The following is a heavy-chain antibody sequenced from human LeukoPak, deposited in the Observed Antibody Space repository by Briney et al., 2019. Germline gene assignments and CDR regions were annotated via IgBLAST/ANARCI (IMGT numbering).Heavy chain of an antibody. CDR3: ARDAAKLGYWYFDL. CDR1: GDYISSGSSF. Sequence: PSETLSLTCTVSGDYISSGSSFWNWIRQPPGKGPEWIGRIYTGGSTNYNPSLKSRVTISVDTSKKQFYLKLTSVTAADTAMYYCARDAAKLGYWYFDLWGRGALVTVSS. J-gene: IGHJ2*01. V-gene: IGHV4-61*02. CDR2: IYTGGST. D-gene: IGHD3-16*01.